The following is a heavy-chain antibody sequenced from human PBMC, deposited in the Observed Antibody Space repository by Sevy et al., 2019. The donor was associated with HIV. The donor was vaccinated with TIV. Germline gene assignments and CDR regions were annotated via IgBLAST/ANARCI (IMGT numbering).Heavy chain of an antibody. J-gene: IGHJ6*02. CDR3: ARDRLGITISAEWGGGMDV. D-gene: IGHD3-3*01. V-gene: IGHV3-33*01. Sequence: GGSLRLSCAASGFTLSSYGMHWVRQAPGKGLEWVAVIRYDGSNKYYADSLKGRFTISRDNSKNYLYLQMNSLRAEDTAEYYGARDRLGITISAEWGGGMDVWGQGTTVTVSS. CDR2: IRYDGSNK. CDR1: GFTLSSYG.